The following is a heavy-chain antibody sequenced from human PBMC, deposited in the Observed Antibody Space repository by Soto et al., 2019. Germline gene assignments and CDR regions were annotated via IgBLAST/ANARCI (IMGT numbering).Heavy chain of an antibody. J-gene: IGHJ4*02. D-gene: IGHD2-2*01. V-gene: IGHV4-39*02. Sequence: QLQLQESGPGLVKPSETLSLTCSVSGGSINYNSYHWGWIRQPPGQVLEWIGRIFYTGTTFYNPSFESRVTMSVDTSKTSFSLHLTSVTAADTAVYFCARLVVVAPVANVWGQGTLVTVSS. CDR2: IFYTGTT. CDR1: GGSINYNSYH. CDR3: ARLVVVAPVANV.